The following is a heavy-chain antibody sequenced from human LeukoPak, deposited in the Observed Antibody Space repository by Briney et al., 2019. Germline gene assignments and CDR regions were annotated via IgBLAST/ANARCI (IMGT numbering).Heavy chain of an antibody. CDR2: IYTSGST. J-gene: IGHJ4*02. V-gene: IGHV4-4*07. CDR1: GGSNSSYH. D-gene: IGHD3-10*01. CDR3: ARDSYYGSGSLGY. Sequence: SETLSLTCTVSGGSNSSYHWSWIRQPAGKGLEWIGRIYTSGSTNYNPSLKSRDTMSVDTSKNQFSLKLSSVTAADTAVYYCARDSYYGSGSLGYWGQGTLVTVSS.